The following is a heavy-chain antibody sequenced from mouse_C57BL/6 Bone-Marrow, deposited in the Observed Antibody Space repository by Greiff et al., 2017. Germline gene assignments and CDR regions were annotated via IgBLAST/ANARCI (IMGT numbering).Heavy chain of an antibody. CDR2: IDPANGNT. CDR3: AVSFTVAATFDY. Sequence: EVQLQQSVAELVRPGASVKLSCTASGFNITNTYMHWVKQRPEQGLEWIGRIDPANGNTNYAPKFQGKATITADTSSNTAYLQLSSLTSEDTAIXYSAVSFTVAATFDYWGQGTTLTVSS. D-gene: IGHD1-1*01. V-gene: IGHV14-3*01. CDR1: GFNITNTY. J-gene: IGHJ2*01.